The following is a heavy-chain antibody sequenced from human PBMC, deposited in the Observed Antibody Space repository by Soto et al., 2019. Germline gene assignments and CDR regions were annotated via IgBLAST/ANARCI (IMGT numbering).Heavy chain of an antibody. J-gene: IGHJ6*03. V-gene: IGHV3-73*01. D-gene: IGHD5-12*01. Sequence: EVQLVESGGGLVQPGGSLKLSCAASGFTFSGSAMHWVRQASGKGLEWVGRIRSKANSYATAYAASVKGRFTISRDDSKNTAYLQMNSLKTEDTAVYYCTRGGSEVATILGRPYYYYYMDVWSKGTTVTVSS. CDR2: IRSKANSYAT. CDR1: GFTFSGSA. CDR3: TRGGSEVATILGRPYYYYYMDV.